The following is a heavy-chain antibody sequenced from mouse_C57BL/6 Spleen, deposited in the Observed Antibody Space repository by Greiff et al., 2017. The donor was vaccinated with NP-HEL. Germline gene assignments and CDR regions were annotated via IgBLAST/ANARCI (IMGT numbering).Heavy chain of an antibody. V-gene: IGHV1-7*01. CDR3: ANHYYGSSYGAMDY. CDR2: INPSSGYT. D-gene: IGHD1-1*01. CDR1: GYTFTSYW. J-gene: IGHJ4*01. Sequence: QVQLQQSGPELVKPGASVKISCKASGYTFTSYWMHWVKQRPGQGLEWIGYINPSSGYTKYNQKFKDKATLTADKSSSTAYMQLSSLTYEDSAVYYCANHYYGSSYGAMDYWGQGTSVTVSS.